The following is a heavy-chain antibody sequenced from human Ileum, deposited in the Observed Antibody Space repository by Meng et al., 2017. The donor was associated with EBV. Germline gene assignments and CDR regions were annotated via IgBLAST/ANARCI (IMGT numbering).Heavy chain of an antibody. CDR1: GYTFTSYG. CDR2: ISADSGNT. J-gene: IGHJ1*01. D-gene: IGHD2-15*01. Sequence: GQWVQCGAEVQKPGVSVKVSCKASGYTFTSYGISWVRQAPGQGLEWMGWISADSGNTNYAQKLQGRVTMTTDTSTSTAYMELRSLRSDDTAVYYCARPGYCSGGSCYLGHAEYFQYWGQGTLVTVSS. V-gene: IGHV1-18*01. CDR3: ARPGYCSGGSCYLGHAEYFQY.